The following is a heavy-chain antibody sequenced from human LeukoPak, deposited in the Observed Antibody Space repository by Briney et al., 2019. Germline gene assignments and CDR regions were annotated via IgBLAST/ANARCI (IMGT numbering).Heavy chain of an antibody. Sequence: TGGSLRLSCAASGFTVSSNYMSWVRQAPGKGLKWVSVLYSGGSTYYADSVKGRFTISRDNAKNSLYLQMNSLRAEDTAVYYCAELGITMIGGVWGKGTTVTISS. CDR1: GFTVSSNY. CDR3: AELGITMIGGV. J-gene: IGHJ6*04. D-gene: IGHD3-10*02. V-gene: IGHV3-53*01. CDR2: LYSGGST.